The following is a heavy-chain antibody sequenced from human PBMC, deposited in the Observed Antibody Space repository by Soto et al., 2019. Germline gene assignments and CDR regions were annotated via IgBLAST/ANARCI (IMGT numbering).Heavy chain of an antibody. J-gene: IGHJ4*02. CDR3: ARDRCSGGSCYSSFDY. CDR1: GYTFTGYY. Sequence: QVPLVQSGAEVKKPGASVKVSCKASGYTFTGYYMHWVRQAPGQGLEWMGWINPNSGGTNYAQKFQGRVTMTRDTSISTAYMELSRLRSDDTAVYYCARDRCSGGSCYSSFDYWGQGTLVTVSS. V-gene: IGHV1-2*02. D-gene: IGHD2-15*01. CDR2: INPNSGGT.